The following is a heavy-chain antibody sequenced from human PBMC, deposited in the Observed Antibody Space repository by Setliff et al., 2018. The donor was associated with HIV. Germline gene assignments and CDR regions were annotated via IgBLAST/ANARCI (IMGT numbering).Heavy chain of an antibody. CDR1: GYTFTNYY. V-gene: IGHV1-46*01. J-gene: IGHJ4*02. CDR2: INPSGGKT. D-gene: IGHD3-22*01. CDR3: ARDYDSSGSLFDY. Sequence: ASVKVSCKASGYTFTNYYIHWVRQAPGQGLEWMGLINPSGGKTSYAKKFQGRLTMTRDTSRSTVYMELSSLRSEDTAGYYCARDYDSSGSLFDYWGQGTLVTVSS.